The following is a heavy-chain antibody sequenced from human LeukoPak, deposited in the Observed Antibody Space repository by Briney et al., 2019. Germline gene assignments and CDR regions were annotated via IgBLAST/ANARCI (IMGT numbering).Heavy chain of an antibody. J-gene: IGHJ6*02. CDR1: GFTVSSNY. CDR2: IYSGGST. CDR3: AKMFCEYQLLCHLGYYYGMDV. Sequence: GGSLRLSCAASGFTVSSNYMSWVRQAPGKGLEWVSVIYSGGSTYYADSVKGRFTISRDNSKNTLYLQMNSLRAEDTAVYYCAKMFCEYQLLCHLGYYYGMDVWGQGTTVTVSS. D-gene: IGHD2-2*01. V-gene: IGHV3-53*01.